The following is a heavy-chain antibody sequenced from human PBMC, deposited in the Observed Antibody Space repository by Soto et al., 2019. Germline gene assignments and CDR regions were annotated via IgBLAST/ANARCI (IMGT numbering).Heavy chain of an antibody. D-gene: IGHD6-13*01. CDR2: IYYSGST. CDR1: GGAVSSGSYY. CDR3: ATHVFPSIIWFRTTQICFDP. J-gene: IGHJ5*02. V-gene: IGHV4-39*01. Sequence: PSETLSLTCTVSGGAVSSGSYYWSWIRQPPGKGLEGIGSIYYSGSTYYNPSLKSRVTISVDTSKNPFSPTLSSVTAADPAVYYSATHVFPSIIWFRTTQICFDPWPQGPLVNVSS.